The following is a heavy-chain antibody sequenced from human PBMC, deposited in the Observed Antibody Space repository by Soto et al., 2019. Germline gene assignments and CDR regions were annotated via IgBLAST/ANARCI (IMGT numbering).Heavy chain of an antibody. Sequence: QVQLVQSGAEVKRPGASVTVSCKASGYTFTSYYIHWVRQAPGQGLEWMGWINPITGGTNYAPKFQGRVTMTRDTSITTAYMELSRLRSDDTPVYYCARNYYDSSDRDYLDYWGQGTPVTVSS. CDR1: GYTFTSYY. D-gene: IGHD3-22*01. CDR3: ARNYYDSSDRDYLDY. CDR2: INPITGGT. V-gene: IGHV1-2*02. J-gene: IGHJ4*02.